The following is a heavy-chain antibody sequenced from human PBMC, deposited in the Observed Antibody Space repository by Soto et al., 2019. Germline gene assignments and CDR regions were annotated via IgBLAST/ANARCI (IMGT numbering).Heavy chain of an antibody. CDR3: ARADWSGWIDY. CDR1: GGSINNAGYY. V-gene: IGHV4-31*03. Sequence: QVQLQESGPGLVKPSQTLSLTCTVSGGSINNAGYYWTWIRQHPRKGLEWIGYIYYSGNTFYNPSLKSRVSISVDTSKNQFSLNLTSVTAADTAVCYCARADWSGWIDYWGHGTLVTVAS. J-gene: IGHJ4*01. D-gene: IGHD6-19*01. CDR2: IYYSGNT.